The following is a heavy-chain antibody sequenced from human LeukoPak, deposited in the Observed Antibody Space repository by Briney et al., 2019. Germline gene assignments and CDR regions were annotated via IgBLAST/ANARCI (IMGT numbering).Heavy chain of an antibody. CDR1: GYTFTSYY. Sequence: ASVKVSCKASGYTFTSYYMHWVRQAPGQGLEWMGIINPSGGSTSYAQKFQGRVTVTRDTSTSTVYMELSSLRSEDTAVYYCARAVGGYHFQHWGQGTLVTVSS. V-gene: IGHV1-46*01. CDR2: INPSGGST. CDR3: ARAVGGYHFQH. J-gene: IGHJ1*01. D-gene: IGHD1-26*01.